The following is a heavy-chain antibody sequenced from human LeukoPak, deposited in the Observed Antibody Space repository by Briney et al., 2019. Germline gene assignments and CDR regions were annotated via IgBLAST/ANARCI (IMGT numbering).Heavy chain of an antibody. Sequence: SVKVSCKASGGTFINYSITWVRQAPGQGLEWMGRIIPILGIANYAQKFQGRVTITADKSTSTAYMELSSLRSEDTAVHYCARSPTYYYGSGSPHGMDVWGQGTTVTVSS. D-gene: IGHD3-10*01. V-gene: IGHV1-69*02. CDR1: GGTFINYS. CDR3: ARSPTYYYGSGSPHGMDV. CDR2: IIPILGIA. J-gene: IGHJ6*02.